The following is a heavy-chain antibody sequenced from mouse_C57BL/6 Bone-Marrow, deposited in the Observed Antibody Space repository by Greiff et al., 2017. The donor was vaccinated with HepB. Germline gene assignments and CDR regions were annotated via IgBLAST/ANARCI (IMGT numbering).Heavy chain of an antibody. J-gene: IGHJ2*01. Sequence: VQLQQSGPVLVKPGASVKMSCKASGYTFTDYYMNWVKQSHGKSLEWIGVINPYNGGTSYNQKFKGKATLTVDKSSSTAYMELNSLTSEDSAVYYCARGNYGISYFDYWGQGTTLTVSS. D-gene: IGHD1-1*01. V-gene: IGHV1-19*01. CDR2: INPYNGGT. CDR3: ARGNYGISYFDY. CDR1: GYTFTDYY.